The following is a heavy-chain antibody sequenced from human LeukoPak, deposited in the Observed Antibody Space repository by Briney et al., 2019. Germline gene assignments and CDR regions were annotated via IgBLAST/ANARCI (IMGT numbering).Heavy chain of an antibody. Sequence: GSLRLSCAASGFTFSSYGMHWVRQAPGKGLEWVAVISYDGSNKYYADSVKGRFTISRDNSKNTLYLQMNSLRAEDTAVYYCAKAKIQLWSYFDYWGQGTLVTVSS. CDR2: ISYDGSNK. D-gene: IGHD5-18*01. CDR1: GFTFSSYG. J-gene: IGHJ4*02. V-gene: IGHV3-30*18. CDR3: AKAKIQLWSYFDY.